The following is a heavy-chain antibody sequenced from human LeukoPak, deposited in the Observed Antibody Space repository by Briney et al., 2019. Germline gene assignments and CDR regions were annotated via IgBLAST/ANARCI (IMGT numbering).Heavy chain of an antibody. CDR3: AKGILTGYYYYGMDV. Sequence: GSLRLSCAASGFTFDDYTMHWVRQAPGKGLEWVSLISWDGGSTYYADSVKGRFTISRDNSKNSLCLQMNSLRTEDTALYYCAKGILTGYYYYGMDVWGQGTTVTVSS. J-gene: IGHJ6*02. CDR2: ISWDGGST. D-gene: IGHD3-9*01. CDR1: GFTFDDYT. V-gene: IGHV3-43*01.